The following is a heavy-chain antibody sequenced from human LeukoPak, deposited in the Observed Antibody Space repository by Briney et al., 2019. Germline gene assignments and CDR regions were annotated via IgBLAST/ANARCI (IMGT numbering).Heavy chain of an antibody. D-gene: IGHD3-22*01. J-gene: IGHJ3*02. CDR3: ARDYYGSSGYYSLGAFDI. V-gene: IGHV4-59*01. Sequence: SETLSLTCTVSGGSISSYYWNWIRQPAGKGLEWIGYIYYSGSTNYNPSLKSRVTISVDTSKNQFSLKLSSVTAADTAVYYCARDYYGSSGYYSLGAFDIWGQGTMVTLSS. CDR1: GGSISSYY. CDR2: IYYSGST.